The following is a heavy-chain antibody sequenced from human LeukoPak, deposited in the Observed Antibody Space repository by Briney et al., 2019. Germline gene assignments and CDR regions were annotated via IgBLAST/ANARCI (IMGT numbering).Heavy chain of an antibody. CDR1: GGSISSSSYY. CDR3: ARQKSGGSCYSDY. J-gene: IGHJ4*02. Sequence: SETLSLTCTVSGGSISSSSYYWGWIRRPPGKRLEWIGSIYYSGSTYYNPSLKSRVTISVDTSKNQFSLKLSSVTAADTAVYYCARQKSGGSCYSDYWGQGTLVTVSS. V-gene: IGHV4-39*01. D-gene: IGHD2-15*01. CDR2: IYYSGST.